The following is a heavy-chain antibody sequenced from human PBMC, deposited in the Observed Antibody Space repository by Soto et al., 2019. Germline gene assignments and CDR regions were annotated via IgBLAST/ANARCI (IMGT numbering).Heavy chain of an antibody. V-gene: IGHV4-31*03. D-gene: IGHD3-22*01. CDR2: IYYSGST. CDR3: ASGSPSVSAYYYDSSGYYYVFDY. Sequence: SETLSLTCTVSGGSISSGGYYWSWIRQHPGKGLEWIGYIYYSGSTYYNPSLKSRVTISVDTSKNQFSLKLGSVTAADTAVYYCASGSPSVSAYYYDSSGYYYVFDYWGQGTLVTVSS. CDR1: GGSISSGGYY. J-gene: IGHJ4*02.